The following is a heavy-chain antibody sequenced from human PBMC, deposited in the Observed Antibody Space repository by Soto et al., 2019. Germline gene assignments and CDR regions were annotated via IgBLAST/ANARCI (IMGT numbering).Heavy chain of an antibody. V-gene: IGHV1-69*06. Sequence: QVQLVQSGAEVKKPGSSVKVSCKASGGTFSSYAISWVRQAPGQGLEWMGGIIPIFGTANYAQKFQGRVTITADKSTSTAYMELSSLRSEDTAVYYCARMYRSGWYGRSHDAFDIWGQGTMVTVSS. CDR3: ARMYRSGWYGRSHDAFDI. D-gene: IGHD6-19*01. J-gene: IGHJ3*02. CDR1: GGTFSSYA. CDR2: IIPIFGTA.